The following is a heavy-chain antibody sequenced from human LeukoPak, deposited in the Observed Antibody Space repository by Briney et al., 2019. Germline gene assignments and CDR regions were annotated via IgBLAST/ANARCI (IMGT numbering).Heavy chain of an antibody. Sequence: GESLKISCKGSGYSFTSYWIGWVRQMPGKGLEWMGIIYPGDSDTRYSPSFQGQVTISADKSISTAYLQWSSLKASDTAMYYCFSSSSEYYYYMDVWGKGTTVTVSS. CDR1: GYSFTSYW. D-gene: IGHD6-6*01. J-gene: IGHJ6*03. V-gene: IGHV5-51*01. CDR2: IYPGDSDT. CDR3: FSSSSEYYYYMDV.